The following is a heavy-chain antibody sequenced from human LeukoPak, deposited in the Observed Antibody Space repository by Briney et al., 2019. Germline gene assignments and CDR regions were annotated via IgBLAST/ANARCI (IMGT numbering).Heavy chain of an antibody. J-gene: IGHJ3*02. CDR1: GFTFDDYA. V-gene: IGHV3-9*01. D-gene: IGHD3-22*01. CDR2: ISWNSGSV. CDR3: AKDTHYCDGSGSAAFDI. Sequence: PGRSLRLSCAASGFTFDDYAMHWVRQAPGKGLEWVSGISWNSGSVGYADSVKGRFTISRDNAKNSLYLQMNSLRAEDTALYYCAKDTHYCDGSGSAAFDIWGQGTMVTVSS.